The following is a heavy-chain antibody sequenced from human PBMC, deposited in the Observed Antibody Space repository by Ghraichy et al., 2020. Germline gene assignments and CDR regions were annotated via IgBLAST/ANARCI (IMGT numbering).Heavy chain of an antibody. V-gene: IGHV3-23*01. CDR3: ATGWGGSN. CDR1: GFTFSHYA. D-gene: IGHD3-3*01. CDR2: IIDSAGST. Sequence: SCAASGFTFSHYAMTWVRQAPGKGLEWVSTIIDSAGSTFYADSVKGRFTISRDNSKNTLYLQMNSLRAEDTAVYYCATGWGGSNWGQGTTVTVSS. J-gene: IGHJ6*02.